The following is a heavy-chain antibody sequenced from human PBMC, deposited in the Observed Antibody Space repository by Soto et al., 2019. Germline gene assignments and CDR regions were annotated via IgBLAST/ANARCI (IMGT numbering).Heavy chain of an antibody. CDR2: IKSKTDGGTT. CDR1: GFTFSNAW. D-gene: IGHD3-10*01. V-gene: IGHV3-15*01. CDR3: TTGTYYYGSGSYYKRFRFDP. J-gene: IGHJ5*02. Sequence: EVQLVESGGGLVKPGGSLRLSCAASGFTFSNAWMSWVRQAPGKGLEWVGRIKSKTDGGTTDYAAPVRGRFTISRDDSKNTLYLQMNSLKTEHTAVYYCTTGTYYYGSGSYYKRFRFDPWGQGTLVTVSS.